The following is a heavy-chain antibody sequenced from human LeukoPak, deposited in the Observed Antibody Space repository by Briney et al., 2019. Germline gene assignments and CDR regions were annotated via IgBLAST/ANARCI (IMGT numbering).Heavy chain of an antibody. V-gene: IGHV3-23*01. CDR1: GITLTNYG. CDR2: VSDSGGST. CDR3: AKRGVVIRVILVGFHKEAYYFDS. Sequence: GGSLRLSYAVSGITLTNYGMTWVRQAPGKGGEWVAGVSDSGGSTNYADSVKGRFTISRDNPKNTLYLQMNSLRAEDTAVYFCAKRGVVIRVILVGFHKEAYYFDSWGQGALVTVSS. D-gene: IGHD3-22*01. J-gene: IGHJ4*02.